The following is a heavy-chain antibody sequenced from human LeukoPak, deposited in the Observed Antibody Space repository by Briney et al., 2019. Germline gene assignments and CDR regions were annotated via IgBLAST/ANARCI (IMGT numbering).Heavy chain of an antibody. V-gene: IGHV3-21*01. J-gene: IGHJ6*04. CDR1: GFTFSSYS. CDR2: ISSASDYI. D-gene: IGHD2/OR15-2a*01. CDR3: ARGSMRSGMDV. Sequence: GGSLRLSCAASGFTFSSYSMNWVRQAPGKGLEWVSSISSASDYIFYADSVKGRFTISRDNAKSSLYLQMNSLRGEDTAVYYCARGSMRSGMDVWGTGTTVTVSS.